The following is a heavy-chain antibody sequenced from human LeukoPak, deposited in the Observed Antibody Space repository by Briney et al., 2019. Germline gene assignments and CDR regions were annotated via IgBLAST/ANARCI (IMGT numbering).Heavy chain of an antibody. CDR1: GGSISSYY. Sequence: SETLSLTCTVSGGSISSYYWSWIRQPPGKGLEWLGYIYYSGSTNYNPSLKSRVTISVDTSKNQFSLKLSSVTAADTAVYYCARTAPPYYDFWSGHGGWFDPWGQGTLVTVSS. CDR3: ARTAPPYYDFWSGHGGWFDP. CDR2: IYYSGST. J-gene: IGHJ5*02. D-gene: IGHD3-3*01. V-gene: IGHV4-59*01.